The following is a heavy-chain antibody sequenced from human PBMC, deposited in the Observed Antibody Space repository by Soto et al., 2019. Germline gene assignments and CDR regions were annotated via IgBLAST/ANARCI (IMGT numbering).Heavy chain of an antibody. V-gene: IGHV1-2*04. D-gene: IGHD5-18*01. CDR2: INPNSGGT. CDR3: ARDGYSYGDAFEI. Sequence: ASVKVSCKASGYTFTGYYMHWVRQAPGQGLEWMGWINPNSGGTNYAQKFQGWVTMTRDTSISTAYMELSRLRSDDTAVYYCARDGYSYGDAFEIWGQGTMVTVSS. J-gene: IGHJ3*02. CDR1: GYTFTGYY.